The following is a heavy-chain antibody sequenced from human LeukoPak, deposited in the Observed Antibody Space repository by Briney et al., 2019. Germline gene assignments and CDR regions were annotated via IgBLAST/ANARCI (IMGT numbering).Heavy chain of an antibody. J-gene: IGHJ5*02. CDR2: LDPEDGET. CDR1: GYTLTESS. V-gene: IGHV1-24*01. Sequence: ASVKVSCKVSGYTLTESSMHWVRQAPGKGLEWMGGLDPEDGETIYAQKFQGRVTMTEDTSTDTAYMELSSLRSEDTAVYYCATSGSYYSRWFDLWGQGTLVTVSS. CDR3: ATSGSYYSRWFDL. D-gene: IGHD3-10*01.